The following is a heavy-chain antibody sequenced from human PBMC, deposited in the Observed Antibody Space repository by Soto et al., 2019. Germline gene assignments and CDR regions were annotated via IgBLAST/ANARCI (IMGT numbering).Heavy chain of an antibody. CDR1: GGSISSYY. D-gene: IGHD3-10*01. J-gene: IGHJ4*02. V-gene: IGHV4-59*01. CDR2: IYYSGST. CDR3: ASSPYGSGSAGY. Sequence: SETLSLTCTVSGGSISSYYWSWIRQPPGKGLEWIGYIYYSGSTNYNPSLKSRVTISVDTSKNQFSLKLSSVTAADTAVYYCASSPYGSGSAGYWGQGTLVTVSS.